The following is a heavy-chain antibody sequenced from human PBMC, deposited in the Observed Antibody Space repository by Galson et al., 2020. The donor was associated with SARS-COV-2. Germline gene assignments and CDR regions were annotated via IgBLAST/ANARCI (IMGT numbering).Heavy chain of an antibody. CDR2: IYYSGST. V-gene: IGHV4-59*13. Sequence: SETLSLTCTVSGGSISSYYWSWIRQPPGKGLEWIGYIYYSGSTNYNPSLKSRVTISVDTSKNQFSLKLSSVTAADTAVYYCARRIAVAGTLAFDIWGQGTMVTVSS. J-gene: IGHJ3*02. CDR1: GGSISSYY. CDR3: ARRIAVAGTLAFDI. D-gene: IGHD6-19*01.